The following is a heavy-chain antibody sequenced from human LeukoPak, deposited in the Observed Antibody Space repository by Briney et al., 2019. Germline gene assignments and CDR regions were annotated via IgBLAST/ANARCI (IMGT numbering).Heavy chain of an antibody. V-gene: IGHV3-21*01. D-gene: IGHD7-27*01. CDR2: ISGSSTYI. J-gene: IGHJ4*02. CDR3: ASTTGDRDY. Sequence: PGGSLRLSCVASGFTFSSYSMNWVRQAAGKGLEWVSYISGSSTYIYYVDSLKGRFTTSRDNAKNSLYLQMNSLRVEDTAVYYCASTTGDRDYWGQGTLVNVSS. CDR1: GFTFSSYS.